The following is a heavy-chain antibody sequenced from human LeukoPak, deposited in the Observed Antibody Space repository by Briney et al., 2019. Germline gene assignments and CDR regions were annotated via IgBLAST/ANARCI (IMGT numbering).Heavy chain of an antibody. Sequence: ASVKVSCKASGYTFTDYYIHWVRQAPGQGLEWVAWINPNNGGPNYAQKFQGRVTVTRDTSISTAYMELSRLTSDDTAVYYCARLGSSSWPVFDYWGQGTLITVSS. CDR3: ARLGSSSWPVFDY. D-gene: IGHD6-13*01. V-gene: IGHV1-2*02. CDR2: INPNNGGP. CDR1: GYTFTDYY. J-gene: IGHJ4*02.